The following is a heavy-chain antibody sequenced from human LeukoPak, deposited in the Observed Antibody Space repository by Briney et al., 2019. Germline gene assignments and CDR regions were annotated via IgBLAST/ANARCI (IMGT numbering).Heavy chain of an antibody. Sequence: SGGSLRLSCAASGFTFSSYGMHWVRQAPGKGLEWVAVISYDGSNKYYADSVKGRFTISRDNSKNTLYLQMNSLRAEDTAVYYCAKDRRWQQLPGEYFQHWGQGTLVTVSS. V-gene: IGHV3-30*18. CDR2: ISYDGSNK. CDR1: GFTFSSYG. CDR3: AKDRRWQQLPGEYFQH. J-gene: IGHJ1*01. D-gene: IGHD6-13*01.